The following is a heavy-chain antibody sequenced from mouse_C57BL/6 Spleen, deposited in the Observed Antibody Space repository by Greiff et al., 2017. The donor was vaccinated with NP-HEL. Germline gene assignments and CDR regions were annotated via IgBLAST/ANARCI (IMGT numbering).Heavy chain of an antibody. D-gene: IGHD1-1*01. CDR2: IWGDGST. V-gene: IGHV2-3*01. CDR1: GFTLTSYG. CDR3: AKSTTVVALDY. Sequence: VKLVESGPGLVAPSQSLSITCTVSGFTLTSYGVSWVRQPPGKGLEWLGVIWGDGSTNYHSALLSRLSISKDNSKNHVFITLNKLQSQDTATSYCAKSTTVVALDYWGQGTTLTVSS. J-gene: IGHJ2*01.